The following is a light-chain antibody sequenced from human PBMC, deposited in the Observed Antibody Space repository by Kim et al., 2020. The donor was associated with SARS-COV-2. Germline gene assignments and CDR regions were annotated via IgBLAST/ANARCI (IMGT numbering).Light chain of an antibody. CDR1: KLGDKY. Sequence: MSPGQTASIACSGDKLGDKYASWYQQKPGQSPVLVIFQNNRRPSGIPERFSGSKSGNTATLTISGTQAMDEADYYCQAWDSSTVIFGGGTQLTVL. CDR2: QNN. CDR3: QAWDSSTVI. J-gene: IGLJ2*01. V-gene: IGLV3-1*01.